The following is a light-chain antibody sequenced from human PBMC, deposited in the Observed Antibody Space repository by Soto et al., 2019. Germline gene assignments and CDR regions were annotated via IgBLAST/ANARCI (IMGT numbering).Light chain of an antibody. J-gene: IGLJ1*01. Sequence: QCALTQPASVSGSPGQSITISCTGTSSDVGGYNYVSWYQQHPGKAPKLMIYDVSNRPSGVSNRFSGSKSGNTASLTISGLQAADGADYYCSSYSSRTTDVFGTGTKVTVL. CDR1: SSDVGGYNY. CDR2: DVS. V-gene: IGLV2-14*03. CDR3: SSYSSRTTDV.